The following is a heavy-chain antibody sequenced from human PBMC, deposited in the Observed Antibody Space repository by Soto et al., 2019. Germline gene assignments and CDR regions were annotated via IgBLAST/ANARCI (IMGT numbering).Heavy chain of an antibody. V-gene: IGHV3-30*18. CDR2: ISYDGSNK. CDR3: AKAPERPDV. CDR1: GFTFSSYG. J-gene: IGHJ6*02. D-gene: IGHD1-26*01. Sequence: PGGSLRLSCAASGFTFSSYGMHWVRQAPGKGLEWVAVISYDGSNKYYADSVKGRFTISRDNATNTLYLQMNSLRAEDTAVYYCAKAPERPDVWGQGTTVTVSS.